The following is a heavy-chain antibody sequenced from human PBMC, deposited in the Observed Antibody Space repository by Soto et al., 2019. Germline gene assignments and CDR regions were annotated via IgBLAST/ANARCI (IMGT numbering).Heavy chain of an antibody. CDR1: GFTFSSYS. CDR3: AIDLDSSRYPEYFQH. Sequence: GGSLRLSCAASGFTFSSYSMNWVRQAPGKGLEWVSYISRSSSTIYYADSVKGRFTISRDNAKNSLYLQMNSLRAEDTAVYYCAIDLDSSRYPEYFQHWGQGTLVSGSS. J-gene: IGHJ1*01. CDR2: ISRSSSTI. V-gene: IGHV3-48*01. D-gene: IGHD6-13*01.